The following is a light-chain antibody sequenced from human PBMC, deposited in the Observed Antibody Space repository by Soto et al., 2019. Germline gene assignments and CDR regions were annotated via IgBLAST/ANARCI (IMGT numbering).Light chain of an antibody. CDR1: QSINAW. CDR3: QQYHRYST. J-gene: IGKJ1*01. CDR2: DVS. Sequence: DIQMTQSPSTLSGSVGDRVTITCRASQSINAWLAWYQQKPGKAPKLLIYDVSTLDSGVPSRFSGSASGTEFTLTISSLESDGFATYYCQQYHRYSTFGQGTKVDI. V-gene: IGKV1-5*01.